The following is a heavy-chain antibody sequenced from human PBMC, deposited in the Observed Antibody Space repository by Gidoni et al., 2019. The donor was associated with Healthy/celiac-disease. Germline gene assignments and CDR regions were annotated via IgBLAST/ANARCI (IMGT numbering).Heavy chain of an antibody. CDR3: ARGQRKQNWFDP. D-gene: IGHD1-1*01. CDR2: ST. J-gene: IGHJ5*02. Sequence: STYYNPSLKSRVTISVDRSKNQFSLKLSSVTAADTAVYYCARGQRKQNWFDPWGQGTLVTVSS. V-gene: IGHV4-30-2*01.